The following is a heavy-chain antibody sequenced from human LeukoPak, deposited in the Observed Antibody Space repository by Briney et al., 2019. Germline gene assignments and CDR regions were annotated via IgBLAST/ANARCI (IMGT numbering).Heavy chain of an antibody. J-gene: IGHJ4*02. CDR1: SGSISSYY. CDR2: IYSGNT. Sequence: SQTLSLTCTVSSGSISSYYWSWIRQPPGKGLEWIATIYSGNTYYSPSLKSRCAISVDTSKNQISLNLRSVTAADTAVYYCARIVPAALSGAFDFWGQGTLVTVSS. CDR3: ARIVPAALSGAFDF. D-gene: IGHD2-2*01. V-gene: IGHV4-59*04.